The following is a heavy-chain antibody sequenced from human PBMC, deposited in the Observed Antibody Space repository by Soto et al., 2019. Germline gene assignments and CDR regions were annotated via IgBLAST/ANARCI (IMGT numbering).Heavy chain of an antibody. CDR2: IWYDGSNK. D-gene: IGHD6-13*01. J-gene: IGHJ6*02. CDR1: GFTFSSYG. CDR3: ARDGAPPAGYSSSPNLSGMDV. V-gene: IGHV3-33*01. Sequence: GGSLRLSCAASGFTFSSYGMHWVRQAPGKGLEWVAVIWYDGSNKYYADSVKGRFTISRDNSKKTLYLQMNSLRAEDTAVYYCARDGAPPAGYSSSPNLSGMDVWGQGTTVTVSS.